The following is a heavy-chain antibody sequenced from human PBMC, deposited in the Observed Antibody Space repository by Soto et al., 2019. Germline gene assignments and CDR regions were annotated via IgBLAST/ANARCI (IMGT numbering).Heavy chain of an antibody. J-gene: IGHJ4*02. Sequence: SETLSLTCTVSGGSIDRSNYYWDWIRQPPGKGLEWIGTTYYNGNAYYNPSLKSRVTMSVDTSKNQFSLKLISVTAADTAVYYCARHFVAVVIKGWGYWGQGTLVTLS. CDR3: ARHFVAVVIKGWGY. CDR1: GGSIDRSNYY. D-gene: IGHD3-22*01. CDR2: TYYNGNA. V-gene: IGHV4-39*01.